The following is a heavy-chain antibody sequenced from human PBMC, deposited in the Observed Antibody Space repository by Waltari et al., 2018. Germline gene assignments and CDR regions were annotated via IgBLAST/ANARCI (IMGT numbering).Heavy chain of an antibody. V-gene: IGHV4-39*01. J-gene: IGHJ4*02. Sequence: QLQLQESGPGLVKPSETLSLTCTVSGGSISSSSYYWGWIRQPPGKGLEWIGSIYYSVSTYYNPSLKSRVTISVDTSKNQFSLKLSSVTAADTAVYYCARRSNWGSDDYWGQGTLVTVSS. D-gene: IGHD7-27*01. CDR1: GGSISSSSYY. CDR2: IYYSVST. CDR3: ARRSNWGSDDY.